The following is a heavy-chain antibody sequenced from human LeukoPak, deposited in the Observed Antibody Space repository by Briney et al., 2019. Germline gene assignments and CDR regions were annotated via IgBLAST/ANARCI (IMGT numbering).Heavy chain of an antibody. CDR1: GFTFSSSV. D-gene: IGHD6-13*01. J-gene: IGHJ5*02. Sequence: GGSLRLSCAASGFTFSSSVMTWVRQAPGKGLEWVAYIGHDANLKAYMKSVTGRFTISRDNSKNTMFLQMNSLRPEDAATYYCAKDFWTAGRDWFDPWGQGTLVTVFS. V-gene: IGHV3-30*02. CDR3: AKDFWTAGRDWFDP. CDR2: IGHDANLK.